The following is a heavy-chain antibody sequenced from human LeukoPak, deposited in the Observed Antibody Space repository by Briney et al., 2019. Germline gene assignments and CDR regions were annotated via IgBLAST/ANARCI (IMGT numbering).Heavy chain of an antibody. CDR3: ARRPTYYYYYYMDV. V-gene: IGHV4-34*01. CDR1: GGSFSGYY. Sequence: SETLSLTCAVYGGSFSGYYWSWIRQPPGKGLEWIGEINHSGSTNYNPSLKSRVTISVDTSKNQFSLKLSSVTAADTAVYYCARRPTYYYYYYMDVWGKGTTVTISS. J-gene: IGHJ6*03. CDR2: INHSGST.